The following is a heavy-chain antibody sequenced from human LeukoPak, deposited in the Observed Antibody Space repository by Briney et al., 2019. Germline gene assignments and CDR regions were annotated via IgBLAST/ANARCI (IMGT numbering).Heavy chain of an antibody. CDR2: IFDSGST. J-gene: IGHJ4*02. CDR3: ARLLRGYNFGYDFRSIDY. V-gene: IGHV4-59*08. D-gene: IGHD3-3*01. CDR1: GGSISTYN. Sequence: SETLSLTCTVSGGSISTYNWNWIRQPPGKGLEWIGCIFDSGSTNYNPSLKSRVTISVDTSKNQLSLKLSSMTAADTAVYYCARLLRGYNFGYDFRSIDYWGQGTLVTVSS.